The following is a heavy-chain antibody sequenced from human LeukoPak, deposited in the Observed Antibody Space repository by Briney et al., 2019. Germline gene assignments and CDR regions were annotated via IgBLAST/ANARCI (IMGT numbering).Heavy chain of an antibody. CDR1: GYTFTDYY. CDR3: ATSFGGSSNWSPHDS. CDR2: INPNSGDT. Sequence: ASVKVSCKASGYTFTDYYMHWVRQAPGQGLEWMGRINPNSGDTNYAQKFQGRVTMTRDTSINTAYMELSRLRSDDTAVYYCATSFGGSSNWSPHDSWGQGTLVTVSS. J-gene: IGHJ4*02. D-gene: IGHD6-13*01. V-gene: IGHV1-2*06.